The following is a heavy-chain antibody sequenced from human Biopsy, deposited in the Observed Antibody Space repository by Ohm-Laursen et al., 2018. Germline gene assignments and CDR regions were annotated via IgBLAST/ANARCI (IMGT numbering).Heavy chain of an antibody. V-gene: IGHV1-69*13. J-gene: IGHJ6*02. Sequence: SVKVSCKASGAIFSNYAITWVRQAPGQGLEWMGGIIPLFGAPNYAQKFQGRLTITADESKSTTYMELSSLRSDDTAMYYCARDALLPGVGGMDVWGQGTTVTVSS. CDR2: IIPLFGAP. D-gene: IGHD3-10*01. CDR3: ARDALLPGVGGMDV. CDR1: GAIFSNYA.